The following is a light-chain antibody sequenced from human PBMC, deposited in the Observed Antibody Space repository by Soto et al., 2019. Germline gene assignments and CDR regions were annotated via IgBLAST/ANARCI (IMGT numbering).Light chain of an antibody. CDR2: MAS. V-gene: IGKV1-5*03. Sequence: DIQMTQSPSTLSGSVGDRVTITCRASQTISSWLAWYQQKPGKAPKLLIYMASTLKSGVPSRFSGSGSGTEFTLTISSLQPDDFATYYCKHYNSYSEAFGQGTKVDIK. CDR1: QTISSW. CDR3: KHYNSYSEA. J-gene: IGKJ1*01.